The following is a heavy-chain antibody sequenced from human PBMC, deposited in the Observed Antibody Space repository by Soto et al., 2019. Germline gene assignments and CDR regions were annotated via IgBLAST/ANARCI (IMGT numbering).Heavy chain of an antibody. CDR3: ARAPTSEDTAMVPADY. D-gene: IGHD5-18*01. CDR2: IYHSGST. CDR1: GGSISSSNW. V-gene: IGHV4-4*02. Sequence: SETLSLGCAVSGGSISSSNWWSWVRQPPGRGLEWIGEIYHSGSTNYNPSLKSRVNISVDKSKNQFSLKLSSVTAAPTAVYDRARAPTSEDTAMVPADYWGQGTLVKVAS. J-gene: IGHJ4*02.